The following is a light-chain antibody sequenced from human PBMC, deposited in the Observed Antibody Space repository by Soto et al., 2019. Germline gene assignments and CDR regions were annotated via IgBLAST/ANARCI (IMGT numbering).Light chain of an antibody. J-gene: IGLJ2*01. CDR1: XSDVGGYNY. Sequence: QSALTQPPSASGSPGXXVTISCTXXXSDVGGYNYVSWYQQHPGKAPKLMIYEVTKRPSGVPDRFSGSKSDNTASLTVSGLQAEDEADYYCSSYAGSNFVVFGGGTQLTVL. CDR3: SSYAGSNFVV. V-gene: IGLV2-8*01. CDR2: EVT.